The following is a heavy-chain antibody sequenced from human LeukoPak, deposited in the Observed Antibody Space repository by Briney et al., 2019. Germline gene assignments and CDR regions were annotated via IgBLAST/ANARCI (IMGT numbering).Heavy chain of an antibody. CDR1: GGSISSTTYY. Sequence: PSETLSLTCTVSGGSISSTTYYWGWIRQPPGKGLEWIGSIYYSGSTYSNPSLKSRVTISVDTSKNQFSLKLSSVTAADTAVYYCAREVSYCSSTSCYNDAFDIWGQGTMVTVSS. V-gene: IGHV4-39*02. CDR3: AREVSYCSSTSCYNDAFDI. D-gene: IGHD2-2*02. CDR2: IYYSGST. J-gene: IGHJ3*02.